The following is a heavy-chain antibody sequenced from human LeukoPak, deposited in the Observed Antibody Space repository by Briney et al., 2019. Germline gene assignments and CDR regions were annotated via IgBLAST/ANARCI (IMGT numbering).Heavy chain of an antibody. CDR3: ARDPAWGAVAGTHFDY. V-gene: IGHV3-11*04. CDR1: GFTLSDYY. CDR2: ISSSSSTI. Sequence: KPGGSLRLSCAASGFTLSDYYMSWIRQAPGKGLEWVSYISSSSSTIYYADSVKGRFTISRDNAKNSLYLQMNSLRDEDTAVYYCARDPAWGAVAGTHFDYWGQGTLVTVSS. J-gene: IGHJ4*02. D-gene: IGHD6-19*01.